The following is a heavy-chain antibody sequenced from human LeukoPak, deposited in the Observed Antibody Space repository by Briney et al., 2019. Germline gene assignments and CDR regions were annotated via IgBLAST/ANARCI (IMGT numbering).Heavy chain of an antibody. D-gene: IGHD3-3*01. Sequence: SETLSLTCAVYGGSFSGYYWSWLRQPPGKGLEWIGEINHSGSTNYNPSLKSRVTISVDTSKNQFSLKLSSVTAADTAVYYCARGPFGVVTRNWFDPWGQGTLVTVSS. J-gene: IGHJ5*02. CDR3: ARGPFGVVTRNWFDP. V-gene: IGHV4-34*01. CDR2: INHSGST. CDR1: GGSFSGYY.